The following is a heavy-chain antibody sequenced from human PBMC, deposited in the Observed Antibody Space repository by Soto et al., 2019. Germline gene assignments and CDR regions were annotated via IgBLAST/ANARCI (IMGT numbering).Heavy chain of an antibody. CDR1: GYTFPSST. J-gene: IGHJ4*02. D-gene: IGHD4-17*01. CDR3: ASANYGDSEY. Sequence: QGALVQSGAEVKKPGASVKVSCKASGYTFPSSTISWLRQAPGQGLEWLGWINAYSGDRKFAQRFQGRVTMTTDTSTSTAYLEVTSLTSDDTAIYYCASANYGDSEYWGQGTLLTVSS. V-gene: IGHV1-18*01. CDR2: INAYSGDR.